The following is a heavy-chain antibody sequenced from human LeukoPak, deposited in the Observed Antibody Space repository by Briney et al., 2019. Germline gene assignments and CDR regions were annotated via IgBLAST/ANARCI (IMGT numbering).Heavy chain of an antibody. Sequence: GGSLRLSCAASGFTFSSYAMHWVRQAPGKGLEWVAVISYDGSNKYYADSVKGRFTISRDNSKNTLYLQMNSLRAEDTAVYYCARDLGPKGSIYFDYWGQGTLVTVSS. CDR1: GFTFSSYA. J-gene: IGHJ4*02. CDR2: ISYDGSNK. V-gene: IGHV3-30-3*01. D-gene: IGHD3-10*01. CDR3: ARDLGPKGSIYFDY.